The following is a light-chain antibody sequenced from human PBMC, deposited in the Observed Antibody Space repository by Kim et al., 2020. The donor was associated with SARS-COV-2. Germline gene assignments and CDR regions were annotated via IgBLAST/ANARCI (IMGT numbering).Light chain of an antibody. CDR2: RSD. V-gene: IGLV1-44*01. CDR3: AVWDDSLNGVL. J-gene: IGLJ2*01. CDR1: SSNFGCNS. Sequence: GQEVTISCSGSSSNFGCNSLSWYQQLPGTAPKLLIYRSDERPSGVPDRFSGSKSGTSASVAISGLQSEDEADYYCAVWDDSLNGVLFGGGTKVTVL.